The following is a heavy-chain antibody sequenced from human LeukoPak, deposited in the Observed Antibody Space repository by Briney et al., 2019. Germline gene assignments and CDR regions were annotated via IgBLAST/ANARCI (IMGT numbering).Heavy chain of an antibody. D-gene: IGHD6-19*01. CDR2: ISWNSGSI. Sequence: GGSLRLSCAASGFTFDDYAMHWVRQAPGKGLEWVSGISWNSGSIGYADSVKGRFTISRDNAKNSLYLQMNGLRAEDTALYYCAEAVAGTPYYFDYWGQGTLVTVSS. CDR3: AEAVAGTPYYFDY. CDR1: GFTFDDYA. V-gene: IGHV3-9*01. J-gene: IGHJ4*02.